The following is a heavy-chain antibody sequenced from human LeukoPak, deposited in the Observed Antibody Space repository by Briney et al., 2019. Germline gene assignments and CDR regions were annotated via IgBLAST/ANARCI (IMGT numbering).Heavy chain of an antibody. V-gene: IGHV3-30-3*01. D-gene: IGHD3-22*01. J-gene: IGHJ4*02. CDR2: ISYDGSNK. Sequence: GRSLRLSCAASGFTFSSYAMHWLRQAPGKGLEWVAVISYDGSNKYYADSVKGRFTISRDNSKNTLYLQMNSLRAEDTAVYYCARGDYYDKGLDYWGQGTLVTVSS. CDR1: GFTFSSYA. CDR3: ARGDYYDKGLDY.